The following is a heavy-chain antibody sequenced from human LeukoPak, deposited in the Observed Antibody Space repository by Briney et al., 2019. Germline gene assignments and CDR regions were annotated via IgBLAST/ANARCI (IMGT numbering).Heavy chain of an antibody. CDR2: FYSGGST. CDR3: ARDSNYYDSSGYPLMGWAFDI. J-gene: IGHJ3*02. Sequence: GSLRLSCAASGFTLSRKYMSLVRQAPGKGLEWVSGFYSGGSTYYADSVKGRFTISRDNSKNTLYLQMNSLRAEDTAVYYCARDSNYYDSSGYPLMGWAFDIWGQGTMVTVSS. D-gene: IGHD3-22*01. CDR1: GFTLSRKY. V-gene: IGHV3-66*01.